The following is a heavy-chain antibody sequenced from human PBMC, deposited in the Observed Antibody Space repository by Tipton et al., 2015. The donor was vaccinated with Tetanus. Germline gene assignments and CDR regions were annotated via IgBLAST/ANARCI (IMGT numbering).Heavy chain of an antibody. CDR3: ARGEESYYGMDV. D-gene: IGHD1-26*01. Sequence: LRLSCTVSGGSISSYYWSWIRQPPGKGLEWIGYIYYSGSTNYNPSLKSRVTISVDTSKNQFSLKLSSVTAADTAVYYCARGEESYYGMDVWGQGTTVTVSS. CDR1: GGSISSYY. J-gene: IGHJ6*02. V-gene: IGHV4-59*01. CDR2: IYYSGST.